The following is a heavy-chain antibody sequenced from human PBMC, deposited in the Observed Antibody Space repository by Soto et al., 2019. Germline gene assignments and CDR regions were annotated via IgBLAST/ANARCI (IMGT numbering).Heavy chain of an antibody. J-gene: IGHJ4*02. D-gene: IGHD1-20*01. CDR1: GFTFSSYT. CDR3: ARDRDYNWPIDY. Sequence: AASGFTFSSYTMNWVRQAPGKGLEWVSSISSSSSFLYYADSVKGRFTISRDNAKNSLYLQLNSLRAEDTAVYYCARDRDYNWPIDYWGQGALVTVSS. CDR2: ISSSSSFL. V-gene: IGHV3-21*01.